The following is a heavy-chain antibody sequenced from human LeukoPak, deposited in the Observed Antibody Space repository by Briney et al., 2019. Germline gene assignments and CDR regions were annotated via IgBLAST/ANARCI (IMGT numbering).Heavy chain of an antibody. V-gene: IGHV3-23*01. D-gene: IGHD4-17*01. Sequence: GGSLRLSCAASGFTFSSCAMSWVRQAPGKSLEWVAHISGSGDSRYYADSVKGRFTISRDNAKNTLWLQMNSLRAEDTAVYYCAKGVTTVRIYYHGMDVWGQGTTVTVSS. CDR3: AKGVTTVRIYYHGMDV. J-gene: IGHJ6*02. CDR1: GFTFSSCA. CDR2: ISGSGDSR.